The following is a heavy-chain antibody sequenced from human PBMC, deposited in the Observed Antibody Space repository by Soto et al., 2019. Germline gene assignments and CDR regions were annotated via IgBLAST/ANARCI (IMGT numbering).Heavy chain of an antibody. V-gene: IGHV4-34*01. J-gene: IGHJ5*02. Sequence: SETLSLTCAVYGGSFSGYYWSWIRQPPGKGLEWIGEINHSGSTNYNPSLKSRVTISVDTSKNQFSLKLSSVTAADTAVYYCARRWGNWNYAWWFDPWGQGTLVTVSS. D-gene: IGHD1-7*01. CDR1: GGSFSGYY. CDR2: INHSGST. CDR3: ARRWGNWNYAWWFDP.